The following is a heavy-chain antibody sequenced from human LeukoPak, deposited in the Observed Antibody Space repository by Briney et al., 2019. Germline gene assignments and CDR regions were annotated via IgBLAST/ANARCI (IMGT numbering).Heavy chain of an antibody. J-gene: IGHJ4*02. CDR2: IIPIFGTA. CDR3: AISLPGYSSGWYPYYFDY. CDR1: GGTFSSYA. D-gene: IGHD6-19*01. V-gene: IGHV1-69*13. Sequence: SVKVSCKASGGTFSSYAISWVRQAPGQGLEWMGGIIPIFGTANYAQKFQGRVTITADESTSTAYMELSSLRSEDTAVYYCAISLPGYSSGWYPYYFDYWGRGTLVTVSS.